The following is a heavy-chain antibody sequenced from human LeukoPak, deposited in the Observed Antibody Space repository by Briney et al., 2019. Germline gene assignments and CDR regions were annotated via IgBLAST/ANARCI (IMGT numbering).Heavy chain of an antibody. CDR3: ARGGFGLGVGSTKGLNWFDP. D-gene: IGHD1-26*01. CDR2: INPSGGST. CDR1: GCTFTSYY. Sequence: ASVKVSCKASGCTFTSYYMHWVRQAPGQGLEWMGIINPSGGSTNYAQKFRGRVTMTSDTSTSTAYMELSSLRSEETAVYYYARGGFGLGVGSTKGLNWFDPWGQGTLVTVSS. V-gene: IGHV1-46*01. J-gene: IGHJ5*02.